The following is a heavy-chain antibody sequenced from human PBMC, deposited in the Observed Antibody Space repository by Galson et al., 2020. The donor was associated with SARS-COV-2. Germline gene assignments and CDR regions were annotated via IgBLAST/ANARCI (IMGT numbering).Heavy chain of an antibody. V-gene: IGHV3-74*01. J-gene: IGHJ5*02. CDR2: IKSDGSDI. D-gene: IGHD2-15*01. CDR1: GFTFRSYW. Sequence: GGSLRLSCATSGFTFRSYWMHWVRQAPGKGLVWVSRIKSDGSDIGYADSVRGRFTISRDDAKNTANLQMNSLRVEDTAVYYCTIGGGWLTESWGQGTLVTVSS. CDR3: TIGGGWLTES.